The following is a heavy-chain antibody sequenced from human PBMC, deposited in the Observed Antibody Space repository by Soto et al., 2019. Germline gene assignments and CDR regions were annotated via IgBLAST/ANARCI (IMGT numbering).Heavy chain of an antibody. CDR3: ARAHSTGWHYFDY. V-gene: IGHV6-1*01. CDR2: TYYRSKSSN. D-gene: IGHD6-19*01. CDR1: EDRVSNNNAA. Sequence: SQTLSLTCAISEDRVSNNNAAWNWIRQSPSRGLEWLGRTYYRSKSSNDYAVSVKSRITINPDTSKNTLYLHINSLKVDDTAMYYCARAHSTGWHYFDYWGPGTLVTVSS. J-gene: IGHJ4*02.